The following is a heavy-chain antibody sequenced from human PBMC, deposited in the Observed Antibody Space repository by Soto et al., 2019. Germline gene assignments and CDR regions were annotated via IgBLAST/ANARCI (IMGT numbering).Heavy chain of an antibody. D-gene: IGHD3-22*01. CDR3: ARDMYYYDSSGYSPTVDAFDI. V-gene: IGHV3-21*01. CDR2: ISSSSSYL. J-gene: IGHJ3*02. CDR1: GFTFSSYS. Sequence: GGSLRLSCAASGFTFSSYSMNWVRQAPGKGLEWVSSISSSSSYLYYADSVKGRFTISRDNAKNSLYLQMNSLRAEDTAVYYCARDMYYYDSSGYSPTVDAFDIWGQGTMVTVSS.